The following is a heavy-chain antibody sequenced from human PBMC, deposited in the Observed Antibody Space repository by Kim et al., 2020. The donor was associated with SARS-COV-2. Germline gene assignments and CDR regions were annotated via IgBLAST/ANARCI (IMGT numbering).Heavy chain of an antibody. CDR1: GGSFSGYY. J-gene: IGHJ6*02. Sequence: SETLSLTCAVYGGSFSGYYWSWIRQPPGKGLEWIGEINHSGSTNYNPSLKSRVTISVDTSKNQFSLKLSSVTAADTAVYYCARGRWDIVVVVAAIQRYYYYGMDVWGQGTTVTVSS. D-gene: IGHD2-15*01. V-gene: IGHV4-34*01. CDR2: INHSGST. CDR3: ARGRWDIVVVVAAIQRYYYYGMDV.